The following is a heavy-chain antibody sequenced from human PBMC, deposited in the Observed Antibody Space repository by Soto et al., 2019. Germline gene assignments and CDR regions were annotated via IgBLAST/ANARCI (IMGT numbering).Heavy chain of an antibody. V-gene: IGHV3-30-3*01. CDR2: ISYDGSNK. Sequence: QVQLVESGGGVVQPGRSLRLSCAASGFTFSSYAMHWVRQAPGKGLEWVAVISYDGSNKYYADSVKGRFTISRDNSKNTLYLQKNSLRAEDTAVYYCASTEGYWGQGTLVTVSS. J-gene: IGHJ4*02. CDR3: ASTEGY. CDR1: GFTFSSYA.